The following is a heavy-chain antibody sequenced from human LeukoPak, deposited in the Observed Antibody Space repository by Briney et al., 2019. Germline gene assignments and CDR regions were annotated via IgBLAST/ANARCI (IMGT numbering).Heavy chain of an antibody. CDR2: INAAGDDM. D-gene: IGHD3-3*01. CDR1: GFTFPTYS. Sequence: PGGSLRLSCVASGFTFPTYSMAWVRQAPGKGLDWVSSINAAGDDMYYADSVKGRFSISIDNLKNTLYLQMHSLRAEDRAIYYCAKGIFGVIHNGIDVWGQGTAVTVSS. CDR3: AKGIFGVIHNGIDV. V-gene: IGHV3-23*01. J-gene: IGHJ6*02.